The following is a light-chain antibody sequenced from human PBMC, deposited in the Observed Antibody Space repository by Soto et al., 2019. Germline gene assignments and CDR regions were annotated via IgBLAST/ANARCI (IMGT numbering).Light chain of an antibody. CDR3: LQADGFPRT. CDR2: AAS. CDR1: QTISTC. V-gene: IGKV1-12*01. Sequence: GDRATITCRASQTISTCLAWYQQKPGKAPKLLIYAASSLQSGGPSRFSGSGSGTDFTLTISSLQPEDFETYYCLQADGFPRTFGQGTKVDIK. J-gene: IGKJ1*01.